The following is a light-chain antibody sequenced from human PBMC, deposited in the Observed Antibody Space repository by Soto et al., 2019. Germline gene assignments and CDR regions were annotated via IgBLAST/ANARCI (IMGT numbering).Light chain of an antibody. J-gene: IGLJ1*01. Sequence: HFALCQPPSAAASPRHEVTVAYTGSSSDVGGYNSVSWYQQHPGQAPKLMIYEVTKRPSGVPDRFSGSKSGNTASLTVSGLQVEDEADYYCSSYAGSNNYVFGSGTKVTVL. CDR2: EVT. CDR3: SSYAGSNNYV. V-gene: IGLV2-8*01. CDR1: SSDVGGYNS.